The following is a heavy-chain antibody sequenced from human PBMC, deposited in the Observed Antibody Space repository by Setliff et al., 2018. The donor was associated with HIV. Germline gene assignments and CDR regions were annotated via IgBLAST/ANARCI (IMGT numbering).Heavy chain of an antibody. J-gene: IGHJ6*03. CDR3: ARGIGTRYNYYMDV. CDR2: ITYSGSA. CDR1: GGSISSDDYY. Sequence: SETLSLTCTVSGGSISSDDYYWNWIRQPPGKGLEWIGYITYSGSAYYNPSLKNRVTISVDTSKNQFSLRLTSVTAADTAVYYCARGIGTRYNYYMDVWGKGTTVTVSS. D-gene: IGHD1-20*01. V-gene: IGHV4-30-4*08.